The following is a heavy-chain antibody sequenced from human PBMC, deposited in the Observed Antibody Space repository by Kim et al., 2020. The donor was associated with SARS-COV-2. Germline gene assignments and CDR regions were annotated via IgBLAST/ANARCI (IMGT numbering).Heavy chain of an antibody. Sequence: NGDTEYAQRLQGTVTVTADRSTNTVFLDLSSLTSADTAIYYCARGEAWFDTWGQGTLVTVSS. V-gene: IGHV1-18*01. CDR2: NGDT. J-gene: IGHJ5*02. CDR3: ARGEAWFDT.